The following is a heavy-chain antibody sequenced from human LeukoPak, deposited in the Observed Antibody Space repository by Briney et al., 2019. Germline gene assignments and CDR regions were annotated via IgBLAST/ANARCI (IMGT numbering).Heavy chain of an antibody. CDR3: ARKYPSGWYRTVYSQH. D-gene: IGHD6-19*01. Sequence: ASVRVSCKASGYIFIDYYIHWVRQAPGQGLEWMAWINPNSGATNYAQKFQGSVTVTRDTSITTAYMELTKLRSDDTAIYYCARKYPSGWYRTVYSQHWGQGTLITVPS. V-gene: IGHV1-2*02. J-gene: IGHJ1*01. CDR2: INPNSGAT. CDR1: GYIFIDYY.